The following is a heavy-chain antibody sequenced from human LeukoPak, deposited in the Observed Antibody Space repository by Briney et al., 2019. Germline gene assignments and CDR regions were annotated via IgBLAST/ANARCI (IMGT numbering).Heavy chain of an antibody. CDR1: GFTFSSYG. J-gene: IGHJ4*02. Sequence: PGGSLRLSCAASGFTFSSYGMHWVRQAPGKGLVWVSRFNSDGINTSYADSVKGRFTISRDDAKNTLYLQMNSLSAEDTAVYYCARGRYYLDSWGQGTLVTVSS. CDR2: FNSDGINT. CDR3: ARGRYYLDS. D-gene: IGHD2-2*01. V-gene: IGHV3-74*01.